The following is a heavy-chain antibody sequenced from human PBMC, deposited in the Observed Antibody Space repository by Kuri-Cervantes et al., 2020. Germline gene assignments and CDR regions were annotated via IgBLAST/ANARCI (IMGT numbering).Heavy chain of an antibody. CDR2: ISSSGSTI. J-gene: IGHJ3*02. Sequence: GESLKISCAASGFTFSSYEMNWVRQAPGKGLEWVSYISSSGSTIYYADSVKGRFTISRDNAKNSLYLQMNSLRAEDTAVYYCVVQSELDAFDIWGQGTMVTVSS. D-gene: IGHD3-10*01. V-gene: IGHV3-48*03. CDR3: VVQSELDAFDI. CDR1: GFTFSSYE.